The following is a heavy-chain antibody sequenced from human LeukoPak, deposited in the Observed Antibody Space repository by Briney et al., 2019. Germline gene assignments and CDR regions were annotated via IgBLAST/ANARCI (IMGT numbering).Heavy chain of an antibody. D-gene: IGHD4-17*01. CDR1: GFSLSTSGVG. CDR3: ARRRLEKGTTVTSAFDY. J-gene: IGHJ4*02. Sequence: SGPTLVNPTQSLTLTCTFSGFSLSTSGVGVGWIRQPPGKALECLALIYWNDGKDYSPSLRSRLTITKDISKNQVVLTMTNMDPVDTATYFCARRRLEKGTTVTSAFDYWAREPWSPSPQ. V-gene: IGHV2-5*01. CDR2: IYWNDGK.